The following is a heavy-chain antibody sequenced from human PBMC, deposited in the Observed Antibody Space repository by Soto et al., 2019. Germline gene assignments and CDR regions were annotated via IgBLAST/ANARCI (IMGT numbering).Heavy chain of an antibody. D-gene: IGHD6-13*01. CDR2: ISHDGSET. CDR3: ARAAAYFYHYCCAMDV. V-gene: IGHV3-30-3*01. CDR1: RFTFSSYA. Sequence: QVQLVESGGGVVQPGKSLRLSCAASRFTFSSYAMDWVRQAPGKGLEWVAVISHDGSETYYGDSVRGRFTIPRDNPKNTVYLQMNSLRREDTAVYYCARAAAYFYHYCCAMDVWGQATAVTASS. J-gene: IGHJ6*02.